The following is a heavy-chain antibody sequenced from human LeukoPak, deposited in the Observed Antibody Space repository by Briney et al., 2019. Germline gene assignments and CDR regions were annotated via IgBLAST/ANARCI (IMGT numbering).Heavy chain of an antibody. CDR2: ISSSGGTI. D-gene: IGHD3-10*02. J-gene: IGHJ6*04. Sequence: GGSLRLSCAASGFTFSSYEMNWVRQAPGRGLEWVSYISSSGGTIYYADSVKGRFTISRDNAKNSLYLQMNSLRAEDTAVYYCAELGITMIGGVWGKGTTVTISS. CDR1: GFTFSSYE. CDR3: AELGITMIGGV. V-gene: IGHV3-48*03.